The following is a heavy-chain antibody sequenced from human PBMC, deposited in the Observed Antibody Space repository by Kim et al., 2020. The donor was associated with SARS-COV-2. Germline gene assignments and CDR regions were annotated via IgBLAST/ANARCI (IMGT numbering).Heavy chain of an antibody. D-gene: IGHD2-8*01. J-gene: IGHJ6*02. Sequence: GGSLRLSCAASGFTFSSYSMNWVRQAPGKGLEWVSSISSSSSYIYYADPVKGRCTISRDNAKNSLYLQMNSLRAEDTAVYYCARDLSQGIVLVITGYYYYGRDVWGRGPTVTVFS. V-gene: IGHV3-21*01. CDR3: ARDLSQGIVLVITGYYYYGRDV. CDR2: ISSSSSYI. CDR1: GFTFSSYS.